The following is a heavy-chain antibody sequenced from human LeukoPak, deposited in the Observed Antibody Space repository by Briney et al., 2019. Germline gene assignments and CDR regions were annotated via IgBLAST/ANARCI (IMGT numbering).Heavy chain of an antibody. CDR2: IYYSGST. CDR3: ARSDNYYDSSGYYLVGWFDP. V-gene: IGHV4-31*03. Sequence: PSETLSLTCTVSGGSISSGGYYWSWIRQHPGKGLEWIGYIYYSGSTYYNPSLKGRVTISVDTSKNQFSLKLSSVTAADTAVYYCARSDNYYDSSGYYLVGWFDPWGQGTLVTVSS. CDR1: GGSISSGGYY. D-gene: IGHD3-22*01. J-gene: IGHJ5*02.